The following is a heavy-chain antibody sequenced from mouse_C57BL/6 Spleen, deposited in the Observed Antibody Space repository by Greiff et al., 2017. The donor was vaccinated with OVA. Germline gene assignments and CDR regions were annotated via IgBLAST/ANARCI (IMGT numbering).Heavy chain of an antibody. J-gene: IGHJ2*01. V-gene: IGHV3-6*01. CDR3: ARDGGLRLFDY. D-gene: IGHD2-4*01. CDR2: ISYDGSN. CDR1: GYSITSGYY. Sequence: EVKLQESGPGLVKPSQSLSLTCSVTGYSITSGYYWNWIRQFPGNKLEWMGYISYDGSNNYNPSLKNRISITRDTSKNQFFLKLNSVTTEDTATYYCARDGGLRLFDYWGQGTTLTVSS.